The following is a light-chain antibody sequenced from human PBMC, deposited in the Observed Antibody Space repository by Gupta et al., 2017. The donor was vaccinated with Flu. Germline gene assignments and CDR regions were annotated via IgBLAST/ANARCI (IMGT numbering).Light chain of an antibody. CDR2: GAS. CDR1: QSISSSY. V-gene: IGKV3-20*01. Sequence: EIVLTQSPGTLALSPGERATLSCRVSQSISSSYLAWYQQKPCQSPRLLLYGASSSDTGIPDRFTGAWYEIDFTLTISRREQEDFAVYYCQHGASSLSYSFGQGTKLEIK. J-gene: IGKJ2*03. CDR3: QHGASSLSYS.